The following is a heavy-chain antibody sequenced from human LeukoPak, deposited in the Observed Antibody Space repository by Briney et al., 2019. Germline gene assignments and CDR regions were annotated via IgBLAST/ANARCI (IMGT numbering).Heavy chain of an antibody. Sequence: SETLSLTCTVSGGSISSSSYYWGWIRQPPGKGLEWIGEIYHSGSTYYNPSLKSRVTISVDTSKNQFSLKLSSVTAADTAVYYCAREAPRGGSFFDPWGQGTLVTVSS. J-gene: IGHJ5*02. D-gene: IGHD1-26*01. V-gene: IGHV4-39*02. CDR3: AREAPRGGSFFDP. CDR2: IYHSGST. CDR1: GGSISSSSYY.